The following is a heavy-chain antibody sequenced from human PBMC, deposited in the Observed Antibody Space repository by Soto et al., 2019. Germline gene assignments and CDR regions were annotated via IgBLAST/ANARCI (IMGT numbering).Heavy chain of an antibody. CDR2: IDPSDSYT. D-gene: IGHD6-13*01. Sequence: KGLEWMGRIDPSDSYTNYSPSFQGHVTISADKSISTAYLQWSSLKASDTAMYYCSRHQAADGDNYLTCDYWGQGTLVTVFS. V-gene: IGHV5-10-1*01. J-gene: IGHJ4*02. CDR3: SRHQAADGDNYLTCDY.